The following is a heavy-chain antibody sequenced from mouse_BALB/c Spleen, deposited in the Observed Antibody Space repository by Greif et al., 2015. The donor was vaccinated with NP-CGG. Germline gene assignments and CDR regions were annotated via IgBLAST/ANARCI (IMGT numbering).Heavy chain of an antibody. CDR1: GYAFTNYW. V-gene: IGHV1-63*01. Sequence: VQLQQSGAELVRPGTSVKISCKASGYAFTNYWLGWVKQRPGHGLEWIGDIYPGSGNTYYNEKFKGKATLTADKSSSTAYMQLSSLTSEDSAVYFCARRGATGAMDYWGQGTSVTVSS. CDR2: IYPGSGNT. J-gene: IGHJ4*01. CDR3: ARRGATGAMDY.